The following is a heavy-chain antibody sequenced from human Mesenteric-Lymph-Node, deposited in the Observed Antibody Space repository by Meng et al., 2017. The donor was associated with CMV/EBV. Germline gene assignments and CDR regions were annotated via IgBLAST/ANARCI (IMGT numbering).Heavy chain of an antibody. V-gene: IGHV4-61*08. J-gene: IGHJ4*02. D-gene: IGHD2/OR15-2a*01. CDR2: IYGSGIT. Sequence: QVPAPMPGPGLAKPSHTLSLTCVVTGVSVTSGAYHWSSTRQATGKRLEWIGYIYGSGITIYNPSLKSRVTILLETSKDQFSLKLNSVTTADTAVYYCAKGRSSTPRIVDDWGQGTLVTVSS. CDR1: GVSVTSGAYH. CDR3: AKGRSSTPRIVDD.